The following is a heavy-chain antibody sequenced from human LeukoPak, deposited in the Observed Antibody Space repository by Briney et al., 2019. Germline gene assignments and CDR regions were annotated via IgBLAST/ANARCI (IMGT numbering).Heavy chain of an antibody. V-gene: IGHV3-7*01. Sequence: GGSLRLSCAVSGFTVSSNYMSWVRQAPGKGLEWVANIKQDGSEKYYVDSVKGRFTISRDNAKNSLYLQMNSLRAEDTAVYYCATIQWQLVPDYWGQGTLVTVSS. CDR1: GFTVSSNY. CDR3: ATIQWQLVPDY. D-gene: IGHD6-6*01. CDR2: IKQDGSEK. J-gene: IGHJ4*02.